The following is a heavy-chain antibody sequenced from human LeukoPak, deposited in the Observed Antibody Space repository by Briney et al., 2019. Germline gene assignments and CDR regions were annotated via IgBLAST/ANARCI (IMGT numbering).Heavy chain of an antibody. D-gene: IGHD3-10*01. CDR3: ARGFGRP. J-gene: IGHJ5*02. CDR1: GFTFSSYS. Sequence: GGSLRLSCAASGFTFSSYSMNWVRQAPGKGLEWVSYISSGSSTIYYSDSVKGRFTISRDDAKNSLYLQMNSLRAEDTAVYYCARGFGRPWGQGTLVTVSS. CDR2: ISSGSSTI. V-gene: IGHV3-48*01.